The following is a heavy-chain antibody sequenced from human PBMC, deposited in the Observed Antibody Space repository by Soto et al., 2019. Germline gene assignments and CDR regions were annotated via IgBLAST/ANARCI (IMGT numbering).Heavy chain of an antibody. CDR3: ARRGRVFDAFDI. V-gene: IGHV3-21*01. Sequence: GGSLRLSCAASGFTFSSYSMNWVRQAPGKGLEWVSSISSSSSYIYYADSVKGRFTISRDNAKNSLYLQMNSLRAEDTAVYYCARRGRVFDAFDIWGQGTMVTVSS. CDR2: ISSSSSYI. CDR1: GFTFSSYS. D-gene: IGHD3-16*01. J-gene: IGHJ3*02.